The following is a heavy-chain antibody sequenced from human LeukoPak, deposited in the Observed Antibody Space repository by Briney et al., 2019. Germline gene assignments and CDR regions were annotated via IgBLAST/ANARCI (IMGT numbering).Heavy chain of an antibody. D-gene: IGHD6-6*01. Sequence: ASVKVSCKVSGYNFAELFIHWVRQAPGKGLKWMGGFDPEGGETIHAQNFQGRVTMTEDSSTDTAYMELSSLRSEDTAVYYCTTAGRRWDPYLYFDCWGQGTLVTVSS. CDR3: TTAGRRWDPYLYFDC. CDR2: FDPEGGET. V-gene: IGHV1-24*01. CDR1: GYNFAELF. J-gene: IGHJ4*02.